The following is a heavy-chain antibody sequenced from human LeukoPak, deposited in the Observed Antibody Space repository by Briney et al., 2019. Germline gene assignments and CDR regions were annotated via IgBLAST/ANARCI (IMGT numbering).Heavy chain of an antibody. J-gene: IGHJ4*02. Sequence: PGGSLRLSCAASGFTFSGYAMSWVRQAPGKGLEWVSAISGSGGSTYYADSVKGRFTISRDNSKNTLYLQMNSLRAEDTAVYYCAKAPSLLYYFDYWGQGTLVTVSS. CDR3: AKAPSLLYYFDY. CDR1: GFTFSGYA. CDR2: ISGSGGST. V-gene: IGHV3-23*01.